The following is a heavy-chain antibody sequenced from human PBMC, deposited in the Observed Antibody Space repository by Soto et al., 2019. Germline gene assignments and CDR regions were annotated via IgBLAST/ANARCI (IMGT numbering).Heavy chain of an antibody. J-gene: IGHJ6*02. Sequence: SETLSLTCAVSGYSISSSNWWDWIRQPPGKGLEWIGYIYYSGSTYYNPSLKSRVTMSVDTSKNQFSLKLSSVTAADTAVYYCARADYYYGMDVWGQGTTVTVSS. CDR2: IYYSGST. CDR3: ARADYYYGMDV. CDR1: GYSISSSNW. V-gene: IGHV4-28*03.